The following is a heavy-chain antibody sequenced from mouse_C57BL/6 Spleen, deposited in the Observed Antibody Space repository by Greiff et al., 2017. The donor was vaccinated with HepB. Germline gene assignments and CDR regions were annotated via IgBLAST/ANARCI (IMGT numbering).Heavy chain of an antibody. J-gene: IGHJ2*01. D-gene: IGHD1-1*01. V-gene: IGHV3-6*01. CDR1: GYSITSGYY. CDR3: ARRGYGSKGNYFDY. Sequence: ESGPGLVKPSQSLSLTCSVTGYSITSGYYWNWIRQFPGNKLEWMGYISYDGSNNYNPSLKNRISITRDTSKNQFFLKLNSVTTEDTATYYCARRGYGSKGNYFDYWGQGTTLTVSS. CDR2: ISYDGSN.